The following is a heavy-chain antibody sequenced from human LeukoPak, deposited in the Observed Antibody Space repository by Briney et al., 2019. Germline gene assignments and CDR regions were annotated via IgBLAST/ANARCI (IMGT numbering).Heavy chain of an antibody. CDR3: ARGPGDFWSGYQMDY. Sequence: KTSETLSLTCTVPGGSISSGSYYWSWIRQPAGKGLEWIGRIYTSGSTNYNPSLESRVTISVDTSKNQFSLKLSSVTAADTAVYYCARGPGDFWSGYQMDYWGQGTLVTVSS. CDR1: GGSISSGSYY. CDR2: IYTSGST. V-gene: IGHV4-61*02. J-gene: IGHJ4*02. D-gene: IGHD3-3*01.